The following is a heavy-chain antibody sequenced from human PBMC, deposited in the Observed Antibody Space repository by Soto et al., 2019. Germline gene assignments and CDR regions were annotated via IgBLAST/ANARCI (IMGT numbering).Heavy chain of an antibody. CDR2: INHSGST. J-gene: IGHJ6*04. V-gene: IGHV4-34*01. Sequence: QVQLQQWGAGLLKPSETLSLTCAVYGGSFSGYYWSWIRQPPGKGLEWIGEINHSGSTNYNPSLKSRVTISVDTSKNQFSLKLSSVSAADTAVYYCSRGRLEYYYGSGRQSMDVWGKGTTVTVSS. CDR1: GGSFSGYY. CDR3: SRGRLEYYYGSGRQSMDV. D-gene: IGHD3-10*01.